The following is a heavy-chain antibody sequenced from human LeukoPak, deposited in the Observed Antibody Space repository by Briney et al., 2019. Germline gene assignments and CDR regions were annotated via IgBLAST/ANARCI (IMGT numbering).Heavy chain of an antibody. J-gene: IGHJ3*02. V-gene: IGHV3-74*01. CDR3: ARDYAVGESFDI. Sequence: PGGSLRLSCAASGFTFSSYWMHWVRQAPGEGLVWVARITSDGSSTSHADSVKGRFTTSRDNAKNTLYLQMNSLRAEDTAVYYCARDYAVGESFDIWGQGTLVTVSS. CDR2: ITSDGSST. CDR1: GFTFSSYW. D-gene: IGHD3-16*01.